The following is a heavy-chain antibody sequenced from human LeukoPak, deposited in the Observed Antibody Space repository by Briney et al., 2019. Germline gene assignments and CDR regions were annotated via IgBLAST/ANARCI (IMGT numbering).Heavy chain of an antibody. V-gene: IGHV1-3*01. CDR1: GYTFTSYA. J-gene: IGHJ3*02. Sequence: ASVKVSCKASGYTFTSYAIHWVRQAPGQGLEWMGWINVDNGDATFSQNFQGRVTITRDTSATTVYMELSSLRSEDTAVYYCARENAPGGEGAFDIWGQGTMVTVSS. CDR3: ARENAPGGEGAFDI. D-gene: IGHD2-21*01. CDR2: INVDNGDA.